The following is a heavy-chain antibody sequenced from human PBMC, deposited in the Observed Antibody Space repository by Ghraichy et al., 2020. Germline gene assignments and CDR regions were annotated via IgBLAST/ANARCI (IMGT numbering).Heavy chain of an antibody. CDR2: IYYSGST. CDR3: ARLSGFYHHPVD. V-gene: IGHV4-59*01. Sequence: SETLSLTCTVSGGSISSYYWSWIRQPPGKGLEWIGYIYYSGSTNYNPSLKSRVTISVDTSKNQFSLKLSSVTAADTAVYYCARLSGFYHHPVDWGQGTLVTVSS. CDR1: GGSISSYY. J-gene: IGHJ4*02. D-gene: IGHD2/OR15-2a*01.